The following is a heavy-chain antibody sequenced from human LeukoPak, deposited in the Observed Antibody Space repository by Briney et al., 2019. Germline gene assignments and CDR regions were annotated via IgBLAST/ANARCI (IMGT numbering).Heavy chain of an antibody. CDR2: VSSGSSTI. V-gene: IGHV3-11*04. D-gene: IGHD2-15*01. CDR3: ARVVSSYCSGGSCYVGRYNWFDP. CDR1: GFTFSDYY. Sequence: GGSLRLSCAASGFTFSDYYMSWIRQAPGKALEWVSYVSSGSSTIYYADSVKGRFTVSRDNGKRSLYLHMNSLRAEDTAVYYCARVVSSYCSGGSCYVGRYNWFDPWGQGTLVTVSS. J-gene: IGHJ5*02.